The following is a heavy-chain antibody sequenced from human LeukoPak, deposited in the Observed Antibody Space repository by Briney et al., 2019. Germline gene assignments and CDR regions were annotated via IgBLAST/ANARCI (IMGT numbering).Heavy chain of an antibody. Sequence: SQTLSLTCAVSGGSISSGGYSWSWIRQPPGKGLEWIGYIYHSGSTCYNPSLKSRVTISVDRSKNQFSLKLSSVTAADTAVYYCARGPPRDYEKWGPPDAWGQGTLVTVSS. CDR2: IYHSGST. CDR1: GGSISSGGYS. CDR3: ARGPPRDYEKWGPPDA. J-gene: IGHJ4*02. D-gene: IGHD3-16*01. V-gene: IGHV4-30-2*01.